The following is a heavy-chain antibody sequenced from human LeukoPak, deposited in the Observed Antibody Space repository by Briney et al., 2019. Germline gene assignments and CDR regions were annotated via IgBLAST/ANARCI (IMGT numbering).Heavy chain of an antibody. V-gene: IGHV4-59*01. CDR3: AAKNTFDYYYYYMDV. CDR2: IYHSGST. Sequence: SETLSLTCTVSGGSISSYYWSWIRQAPGKGLEWIGYIYHSGSTNYNPSLKSRVTISVDTSKNQFSLKLSSVTAADTAVYYCAAKNTFDYYYYYMDVWGKGTTVTISS. D-gene: IGHD2/OR15-2a*01. J-gene: IGHJ6*03. CDR1: GGSISSYY.